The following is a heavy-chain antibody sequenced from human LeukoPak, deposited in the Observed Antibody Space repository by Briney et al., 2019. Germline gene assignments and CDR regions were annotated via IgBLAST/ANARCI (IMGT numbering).Heavy chain of an antibody. D-gene: IGHD2-2*01. CDR3: ARRYCSSTSCYADFDY. CDR2: INHSGST. Sequence: PSETLSLTCAVYGGSFSGYYWSWIRQPPGKGLEWIGEINHSGSTNYNPSLKSRVTISVDTSKSQFSLKLSSVTAADTAVYYCARRYCSSTSCYADFDYWGQGTLVTVSS. CDR1: GGSFSGYY. J-gene: IGHJ4*02. V-gene: IGHV4-34*01.